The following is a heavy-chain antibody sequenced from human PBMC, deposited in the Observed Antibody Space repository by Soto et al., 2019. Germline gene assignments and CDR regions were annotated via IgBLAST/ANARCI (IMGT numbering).Heavy chain of an antibody. V-gene: IGHV1-69*13. CDR1: GGTFSSYA. Sequence: ASVKVSCKASGGTFSSYAISWVRQAPGQGLEWMGGIIPIFGTANYAQKFQGRVTITADESTSTAYMELSSLRSEDTAVYYCARGEIVVVTAIGWFDPWGQGTLVTVSS. CDR3: ARGEIVVVTAIGWFDP. J-gene: IGHJ5*02. CDR2: IIPIFGTA. D-gene: IGHD2-21*02.